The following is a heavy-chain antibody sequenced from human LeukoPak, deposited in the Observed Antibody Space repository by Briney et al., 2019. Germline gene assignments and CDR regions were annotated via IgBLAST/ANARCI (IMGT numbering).Heavy chain of an antibody. CDR2: IYYSGST. CDR1: GGSISSSSYY. D-gene: IGHD2/OR15-2a*01. V-gene: IGHV4-39*01. Sequence: SETLSLTCTVSGGSISSSSYYWGWIRQPPGKGLEWIGSIYYSGSTYYNPSLKSRVTISVDTSKNQFSLKLSSVTAADTAVYYCAGTTGPWGGYWRQGTLVTVSS. CDR3: AGTTGPWGGY. J-gene: IGHJ4*02.